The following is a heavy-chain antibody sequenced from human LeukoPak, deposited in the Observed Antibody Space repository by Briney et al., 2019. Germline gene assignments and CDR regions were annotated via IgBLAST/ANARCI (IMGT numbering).Heavy chain of an antibody. V-gene: IGHV3-11*01. CDR2: INIGGTNA. Sequence: GGSLRLSCAASGFTFNDYYMSWIRQAPGKGLEWLSYINIGGTNAHYADSVKGRFTISRDNAKKSLYLEMNNLRAEDTAVYYCATDGAGFDTWGQGVLVTVSS. CDR3: ATDGAGFDT. CDR1: GFTFNDYY. J-gene: IGHJ5*02.